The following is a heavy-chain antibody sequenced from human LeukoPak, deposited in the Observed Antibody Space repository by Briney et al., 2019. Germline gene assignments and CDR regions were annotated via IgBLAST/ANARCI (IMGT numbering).Heavy chain of an antibody. Sequence: SVKVSCKASGGTFGSYPISWVRKAPGQGLEWKGGIIPIFGTANYAQKFQGRVTITADESTSTAYMELSSLRSEDTAVYYCARMDGLLWFGEFPHAFDIWGQGTMVTVSS. J-gene: IGHJ3*02. CDR2: IIPIFGTA. V-gene: IGHV1-69*01. CDR1: GGTFGSYP. D-gene: IGHD3-10*01. CDR3: ARMDGLLWFGEFPHAFDI.